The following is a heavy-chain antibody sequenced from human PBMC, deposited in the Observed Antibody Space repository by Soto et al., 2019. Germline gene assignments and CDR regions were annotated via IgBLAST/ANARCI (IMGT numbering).Heavy chain of an antibody. CDR2: IYHSGST. V-gene: IGHV4-4*02. CDR1: GGSISSGNW. D-gene: IGHD3-16*02. J-gene: IGHJ4*02. CDR3: ARLTFGGGIVKDY. Sequence: PSETLSLTCTVSGGSISSGNWWTWVRQPPGKGLEWIGEIYHSGSTNYNPSLKSRVIISVDNSKNQFSLKLTSVTAADTAVYYCARLTFGGGIVKDYWGQGALVTVSS.